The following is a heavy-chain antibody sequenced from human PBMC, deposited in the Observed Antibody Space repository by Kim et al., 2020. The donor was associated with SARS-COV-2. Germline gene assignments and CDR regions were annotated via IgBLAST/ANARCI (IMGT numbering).Heavy chain of an antibody. CDR3: ASLVRIFTGSNDKDAFDT. D-gene: IGHD3-9*01. J-gene: IGHJ3*02. CDR1: GFTFTTYA. V-gene: IGHV3-33*08. Sequence: GGSLRLSCVASGFTFTTYAMNWVRQAPGKGLEWVSVIWGGGGSTYYADSVKGRFTISRDNSKNTLYLQMNSLRAEDTAVYYCASLVRIFTGSNDKDAFDTWGQGTMVTVSS. CDR2: IWGGGGST.